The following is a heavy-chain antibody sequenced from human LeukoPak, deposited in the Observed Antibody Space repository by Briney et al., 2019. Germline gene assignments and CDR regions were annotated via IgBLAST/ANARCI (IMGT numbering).Heavy chain of an antibody. CDR2: INPNSGGT. CDR1: GYTFTSYY. CDR3: ARDRASGKGLDY. J-gene: IGHJ4*02. D-gene: IGHD2-15*01. Sequence: ASVKVSCKASGYTFTSYYMHWVRQAPGQGLEWMGWINPNSGGTNYAQKFQGRVTMTRDTSISTAYMELSRLRSDDTAVYYCARDRASGKGLDYWGQGTLVTVSS. V-gene: IGHV1-2*02.